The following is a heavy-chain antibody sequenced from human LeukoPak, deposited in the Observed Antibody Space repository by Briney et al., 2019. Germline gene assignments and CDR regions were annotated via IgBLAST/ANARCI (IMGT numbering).Heavy chain of an antibody. CDR3: ARHVRGKYQLLSPFRSYYYYMDV. CDR2: IYPGDSDT. D-gene: IGHD2-2*01. CDR1: GYSFTSYW. V-gene: IGHV5-51*01. J-gene: IGHJ6*03. Sequence: GESLKISCKGFGYSFTSYWIGWVRQMPGKGLEWMGIIYPGDSDTRYSPSFQGQVTISADKSISTAYLQWSSLKASDTAMYYCARHVRGKYQLLSPFRSYYYYMDVWGKGTTVTISS.